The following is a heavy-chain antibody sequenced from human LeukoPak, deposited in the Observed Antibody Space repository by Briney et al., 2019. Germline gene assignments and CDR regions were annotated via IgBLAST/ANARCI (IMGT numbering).Heavy chain of an antibody. D-gene: IGHD6-25*01. J-gene: IGHJ4*02. CDR3: ARAFPPLRTSAAGDY. Sequence: AGGSLRLFCTASGFSFSDYDMNWVRQAPGKGLEWVSSISGSSSHRYYADSAKGRFTISRDNAKNSLYLQMNSLRAEDTAVYYCARAFPPLRTSAAGDYWGQGTLVTVSS. V-gene: IGHV3-21*06. CDR2: ISGSSSHR. CDR1: GFSFSDYD.